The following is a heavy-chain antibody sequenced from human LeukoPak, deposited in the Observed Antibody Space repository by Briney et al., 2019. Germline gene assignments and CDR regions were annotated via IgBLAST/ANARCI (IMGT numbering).Heavy chain of an antibody. CDR3: ARGYSGYNFFDY. CDR2: INPNSGGT. CDR1: GYTFTDFY. V-gene: IGHV1-2*02. Sequence: AAVKVSCKATGYTFTDFYMHWVRQAPGQGLEWMGWINPNSGGTNYAQKFQGRVTMTRDTSISTAYMELSRLRSDDTAVYYCARGYSGYNFFDYWGQGTLVTLSS. J-gene: IGHJ4*02. D-gene: IGHD5-12*01.